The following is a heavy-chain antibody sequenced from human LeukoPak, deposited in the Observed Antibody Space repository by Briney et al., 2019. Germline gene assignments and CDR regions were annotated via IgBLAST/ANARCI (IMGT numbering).Heavy chain of an antibody. J-gene: IGHJ4*02. CDR3: ARGPPGVVVPAATAFDY. CDR2: IKPDGSEN. D-gene: IGHD2-2*01. Sequence: QTGGSLRLSCAASGFTFSNYWLSWVRQAPGKGLEWVANIKPDGSENQYVDSVKGRFTISRDNAKNSLYLQMSSLRAEDTAVYYCARGPPGVVVPAATAFDYWGQGTLVTVSS. V-gene: IGHV3-7*01. CDR1: GFTFSNYW.